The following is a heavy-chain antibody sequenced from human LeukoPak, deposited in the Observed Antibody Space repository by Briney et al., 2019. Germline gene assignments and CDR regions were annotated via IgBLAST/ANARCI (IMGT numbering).Heavy chain of an antibody. CDR2: INHSGST. J-gene: IGHJ3*02. CDR3: ASGRFGESYAFDI. CDR1: GGSFSGYY. V-gene: IGHV4-34*01. Sequence: SETLSLTCAVYGGSFSGYYWSWIRQPPGKGLEWIGEINHSGSTNYNPSLKSRVTISVDTSKNQFSLKLGSVTAADTAVYYCASGRFGESYAFDIWGQGTMVTVSS. D-gene: IGHD3-10*01.